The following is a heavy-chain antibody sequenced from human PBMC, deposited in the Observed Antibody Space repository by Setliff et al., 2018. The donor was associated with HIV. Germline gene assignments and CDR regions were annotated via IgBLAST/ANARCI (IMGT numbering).Heavy chain of an antibody. CDR3: ARGVAAAGL. CDR1: GGSITRSSYY. Sequence: SETLSLTCTVSGGSITRSSYYWAWIRQPPGKGLEWIGNIFYSGNTFYNPSLRSRVTISVDTSKNQFSLKLSSVTAADTAVYYCARGVAAAGLWGQGTLVTVSS. J-gene: IGHJ4*02. CDR2: IFYSGNT. V-gene: IGHV4-39*07. D-gene: IGHD6-13*01.